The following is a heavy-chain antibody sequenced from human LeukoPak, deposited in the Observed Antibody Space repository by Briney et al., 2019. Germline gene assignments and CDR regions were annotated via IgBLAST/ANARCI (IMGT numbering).Heavy chain of an antibody. V-gene: IGHV3-21*06. Sequence: GGSLRLSCAASGFSLSSYSMNWVRQAPGKGLEWVSSITIRSNFIYYADSVRGRFTISRDNAKSSLFLQMNNLRAEGTAVYFCTRDGHGDGFMSGYSYFGMDVWGQGTTVTVSS. D-gene: IGHD3-3*01. J-gene: IGHJ6*02. CDR2: ITIRSNFI. CDR1: GFSLSSYS. CDR3: TRDGHGDGFMSGYSYFGMDV.